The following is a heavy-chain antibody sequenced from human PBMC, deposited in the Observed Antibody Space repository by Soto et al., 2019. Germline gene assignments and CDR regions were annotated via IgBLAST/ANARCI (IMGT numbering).Heavy chain of an antibody. CDR1: GGTFSSYA. V-gene: IGHV1-69*01. Sequence: QVQLVQSGAEVKNPGSSVKVSCKASGGTFSSYAISWVRQAPGQGLEWMGGIILTFGTANYAQKLQGRVTITADESTSPGYMELSRLRSEDTAVYYWAIERATSWFDPWCQGTLVTVSS. CDR2: IILTFGTA. D-gene: IGHD2-15*01. J-gene: IGHJ5*02. CDR3: AIERATSWFDP.